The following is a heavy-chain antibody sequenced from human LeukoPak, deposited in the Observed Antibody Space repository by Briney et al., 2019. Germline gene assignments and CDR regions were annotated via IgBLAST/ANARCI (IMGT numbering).Heavy chain of an antibody. J-gene: IGHJ4*02. CDR1: GFTFSSYA. D-gene: IGHD3-10*01. CDR2: ISGSGGST. Sequence: GGSLRLSCAAPGFTFSSYAMRWVRQAPGKGLEWVSGISGSGGSTYYADSVKGRFTISRDNSKDTLYLQMNSLRAEDTAVYYCAKDSYYGSPMQGGLFDYWGQGTLVTVSS. V-gene: IGHV3-23*01. CDR3: AKDSYYGSPMQGGLFDY.